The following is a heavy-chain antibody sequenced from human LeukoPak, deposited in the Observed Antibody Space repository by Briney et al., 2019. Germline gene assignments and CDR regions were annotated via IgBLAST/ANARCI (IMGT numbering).Heavy chain of an antibody. V-gene: IGHV3-30*07. D-gene: IGHD6-25*01. J-gene: IGHJ6*03. CDR3: ARDQRYYYYMDV. Sequence: GGSPRLSCAASGFIFSNYAMHWVRQAPGKGLEWVALISSDGSKTYHADSVKGRFSISRDNSKNTLYLQMNSLRAEDTAVYYCARDQRYYYYMDVWGKGTTVTVSS. CDR1: GFIFSNYA. CDR2: ISSDGSKT.